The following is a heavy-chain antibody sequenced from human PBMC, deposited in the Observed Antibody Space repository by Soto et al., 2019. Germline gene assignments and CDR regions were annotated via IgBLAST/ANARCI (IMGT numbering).Heavy chain of an antibody. D-gene: IGHD2-15*01. CDR3: AKDRGYCSGSSCQGLDY. CDR2: ITYDGSNK. Sequence: QVQLVESGGGVVQPGRSLRLSCAASGFTFSSYGMHWVRQAPGKGLEWVAVITYDGSNKYYADSVKGRFTISRDNSKNTLYLQMNSLRAEDTAVYYCAKDRGYCSGSSCQGLDYWGQGTLVTVSS. J-gene: IGHJ4*02. CDR1: GFTFSSYG. V-gene: IGHV3-30*18.